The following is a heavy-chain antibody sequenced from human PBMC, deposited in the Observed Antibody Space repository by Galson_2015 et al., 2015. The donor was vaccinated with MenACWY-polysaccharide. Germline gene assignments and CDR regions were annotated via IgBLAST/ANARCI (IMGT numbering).Heavy chain of an antibody. D-gene: IGHD6-13*01. CDR1: GFTFSSYG. CDR2: ISYDGSNK. V-gene: IGHV3-30*03. Sequence: SLRLSCAASGFTFSSYGMHWVRQAPGKGLEWVAVISYDGSNKYYADSVKGRFTISRDNSKNTLYLQMNSLRAEDTAVYYSGIAAAGTSPTAWIDYWGQGTLVTVSS. J-gene: IGHJ4*02. CDR3: GIAAAGTSPTAWIDY.